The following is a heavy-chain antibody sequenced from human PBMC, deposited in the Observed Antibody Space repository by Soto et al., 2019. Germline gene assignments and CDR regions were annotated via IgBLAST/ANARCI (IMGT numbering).Heavy chain of an antibody. V-gene: IGHV3-30*18. CDR1: GFTFSSYG. J-gene: IGHJ5*02. CDR2: ISYDGSNK. CDR3: AKDPTRGYCSGGSCLSNWFDP. D-gene: IGHD2-15*01. Sequence: QVQLVESGGGVVQPGRSLRLSCAASGFTFSSYGMHWVRQAPGKGLEWVAVISYDGSNKYYADSVKGRFTISRDNSKNTLYLQKNSLRAEDTAVYYCAKDPTRGYCSGGSCLSNWFDPWGQGTLVTVSS.